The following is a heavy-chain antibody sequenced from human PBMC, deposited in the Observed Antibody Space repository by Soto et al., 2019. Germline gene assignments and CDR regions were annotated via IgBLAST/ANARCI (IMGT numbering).Heavy chain of an antibody. CDR2: ISGSGGST. D-gene: IGHD3-9*01. CDR1: GFTFSSYA. Sequence: WGSLRLSCSASGFTFSSYAMSWFRQAPGKGLEWVSAISGSGGSTYYADSVKGRFTISRDNSKNTLYLQMNSLRAEDTAVYYCAKGGDILTDYYYGMDVWGQGTTVTVSS. J-gene: IGHJ6*02. CDR3: AKGGDILTDYYYGMDV. V-gene: IGHV3-23*01.